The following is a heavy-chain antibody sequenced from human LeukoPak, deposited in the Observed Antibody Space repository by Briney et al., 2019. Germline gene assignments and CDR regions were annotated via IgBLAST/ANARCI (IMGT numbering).Heavy chain of an antibody. D-gene: IGHD6-6*01. J-gene: IGHJ4*02. Sequence: SETLSLTCAVYGGSFSGYYWSWIRQPPGKGLEWIGEINHSGSTNYNPSLKSRVTISVDTSKNQFSLKLSSVTAADTAVYYCARGLDPGAARPEPLDYWGQGTLVTVSS. V-gene: IGHV4-34*01. CDR3: ARGLDPGAARPEPLDY. CDR1: GGSFSGYY. CDR2: INHSGST.